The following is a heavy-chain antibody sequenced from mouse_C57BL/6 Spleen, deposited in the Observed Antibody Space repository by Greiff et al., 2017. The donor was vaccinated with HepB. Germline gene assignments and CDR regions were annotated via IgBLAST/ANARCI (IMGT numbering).Heavy chain of an antibody. V-gene: IGHV1-22*01. J-gene: IGHJ1*03. D-gene: IGHD2-1*01. CDR3: AREGDGNYRWYFDV. CDR2: INPNNGGT. Sequence: EVQLQQSGPELVKPGASVKMSCKASGYTFTDYNMHWVKQSHGKSLEWIGYINPNNGGTSYNQKFKGKATLTVNKSSSTAYMELRSLTSEDSAVYYCAREGDGNYRWYFDVWGTGTTVTVSS. CDR1: GYTFTDYN.